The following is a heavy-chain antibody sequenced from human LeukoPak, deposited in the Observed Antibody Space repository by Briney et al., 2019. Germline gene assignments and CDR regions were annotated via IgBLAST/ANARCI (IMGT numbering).Heavy chain of an antibody. Sequence: GGSLRLSCAASGFTFSSYVMHWVRQAPGKGLEWVAIISYDGSNEYYADSVKGRFTISRDNAKNSLYLQMNSLRAEDTAVYYCARTEYYYDSSGYPFDYWGQGTLVTVSS. V-gene: IGHV3-30*04. CDR2: ISYDGSNE. J-gene: IGHJ4*02. CDR3: ARTEYYYDSSGYPFDY. D-gene: IGHD3-22*01. CDR1: GFTFSSYV.